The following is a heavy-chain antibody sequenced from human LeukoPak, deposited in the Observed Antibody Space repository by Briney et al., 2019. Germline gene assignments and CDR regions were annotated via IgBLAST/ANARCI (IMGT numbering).Heavy chain of an antibody. D-gene: IGHD3-3*01. V-gene: IGHV3-23*01. CDR2: ISGSGGST. CDR3: AKSVLEWLLNWFDP. J-gene: IGHJ5*02. Sequence: GGSLRLSCAASGFTFSSYAMSWVRQAPGKGLEWVSAISGSGGSTYYADSVKGRFTISRDNSKNTLYLQMSSLRAEDTAVYYCAKSVLEWLLNWFDPWGQGTLVTVSS. CDR1: GFTFSSYA.